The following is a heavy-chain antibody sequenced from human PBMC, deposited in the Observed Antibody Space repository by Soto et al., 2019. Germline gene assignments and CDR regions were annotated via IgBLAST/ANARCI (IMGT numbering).Heavy chain of an antibody. D-gene: IGHD6-19*01. CDR1: GFTFSSYA. CDR3: AREPARWYSSGWQTRYYFDY. V-gene: IGHV3-30-3*01. CDR2: ISYDGSNK. Sequence: QVQLVESGGGVVQPGRSLRLSCAASGFTFSSYAMHWVRQAPGKGLEWVAVISYDGSNKYYADSVKGRFTIYRDNSKNTLYLQMNRLRAGDTAVYYCAREPARWYSSGWQTRYYFDYWGQGTLVTVFS. J-gene: IGHJ4*02.